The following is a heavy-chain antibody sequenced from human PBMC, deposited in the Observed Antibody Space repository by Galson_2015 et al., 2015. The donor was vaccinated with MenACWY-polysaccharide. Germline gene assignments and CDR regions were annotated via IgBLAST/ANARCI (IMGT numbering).Heavy chain of an antibody. J-gene: IGHJ6*02. CDR1: GFTFNSYA. V-gene: IGHV3-30-3*01. Sequence: SLRLSCAASGFTFNSYAMHWVRQAPGKGLEWLAVISYDETNKYYADSVKGRFTISRDNSKNTLYLQMNSLRAEDTAVFYYARAYCDRITCYGMDVWGQGTTVAVSS. CDR3: ARAYCDRITCYGMDV. D-gene: IGHD2/OR15-2a*01. CDR2: ISYDETNK.